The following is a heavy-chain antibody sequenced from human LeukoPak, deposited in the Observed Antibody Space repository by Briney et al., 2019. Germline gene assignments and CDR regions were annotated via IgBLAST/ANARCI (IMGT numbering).Heavy chain of an antibody. J-gene: IGHJ3*02. CDR3: ARGWIQLWVDAFDI. Sequence: PGGSLRLSCAASGFTFSDYYMSWIRQAPGKGLEGVSYISSSGSTIYYADSVKGRFTISRDNAKNSLYLQMNSLRAEDTAVYYCARGWIQLWVDAFDIWGQGTMVTVSS. CDR2: ISSSGSTI. CDR1: GFTFSDYY. V-gene: IGHV3-11*04. D-gene: IGHD5-18*01.